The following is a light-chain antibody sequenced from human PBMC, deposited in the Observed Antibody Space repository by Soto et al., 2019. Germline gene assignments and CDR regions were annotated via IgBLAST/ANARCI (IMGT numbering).Light chain of an antibody. J-gene: IGKJ1*01. V-gene: IGKV1-39*01. Sequence: DIQMTQCPSSLSPSVGDRVTITCGGSTSISSYSYWHQQPAGTATKLLIYAASSLQSGPPSSFSGSGSGKDFTLTISRLPPEDFATYYRQQSYSTPETFGQGTKVDI. CDR1: TSISSY. CDR3: QQSYSTPET. CDR2: AAS.